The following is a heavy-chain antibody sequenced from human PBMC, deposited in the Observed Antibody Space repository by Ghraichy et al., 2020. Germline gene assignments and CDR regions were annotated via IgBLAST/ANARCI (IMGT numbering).Heavy chain of an antibody. CDR2: TYYRSKWSN. CDR3: ARDPTGDVAFDI. J-gene: IGHJ3*02. D-gene: IGHD7-27*01. V-gene: IGHV6-1*01. Sequence: SQTLSLTCAISGDSVSSNSAAWNWIRQSPSRGLEWLGRTYYRSKWSNNYAVSVKSRITINPDTSKNQFSLQPNSVTPEDSAVYYCARDPTGDVAFDIWGQGTMVTVSS. CDR1: GDSVSSNSAA.